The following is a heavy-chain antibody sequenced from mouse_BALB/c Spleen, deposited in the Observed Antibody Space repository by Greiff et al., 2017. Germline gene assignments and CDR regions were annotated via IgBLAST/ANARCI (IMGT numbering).Heavy chain of an antibody. J-gene: IGHJ3*01. D-gene: IGHD1-1*01. Sequence: EVKVEESGGGLVQPGGSMKLSCVASGFTFSNYWMNWVRQSPEKGLEWVAEIRLKSNNYATHYAESVKGRFTISRDDSKSSVYLQMNNLRAEDTGIYYCTSLYYGSSYPWFAYWGQGTLVTVSA. CDR2: IRLKSNNYAT. CDR1: GFTFSNYW. CDR3: TSLYYGSSYPWFAY. V-gene: IGHV6-6*02.